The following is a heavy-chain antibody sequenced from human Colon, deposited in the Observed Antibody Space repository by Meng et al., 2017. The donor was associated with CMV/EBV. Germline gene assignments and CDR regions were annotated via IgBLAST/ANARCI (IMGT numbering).Heavy chain of an antibody. CDR2: IYSGGTAA. J-gene: IGHJ4*02. CDR1: GFSFSSYA. Sequence: GGSLRLSCAASGFSFSSYAMSWVRQAPGKGLEWVSEIYSGGTAATYADSVKGRFTVSRDNSKNMVYLQMNSLRADDTAVYYCGKKLAAAGLCIDYWGQGTLVTVSS. V-gene: IGHV3-23*03. D-gene: IGHD6-13*01. CDR3: GKKLAAAGLCIDY.